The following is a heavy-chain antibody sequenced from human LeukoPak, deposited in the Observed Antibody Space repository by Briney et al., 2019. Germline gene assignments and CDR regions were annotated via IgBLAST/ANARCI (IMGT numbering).Heavy chain of an antibody. J-gene: IGHJ5*02. CDR2: ISGSGSST. D-gene: IGHD6-19*01. V-gene: IGHV3-23*01. CDR1: GFTFSSYS. Sequence: GGSRRLSCAASGFTFSSYSMSWVRQTPGKGLEWVSSISGSGSSTNYADSVKGRFTISRDNSKNTLHLQMNSLRADDTAVYYCAKGKQWLIPNWFGPWGQGTLVTVSS. CDR3: AKGKQWLIPNWFGP.